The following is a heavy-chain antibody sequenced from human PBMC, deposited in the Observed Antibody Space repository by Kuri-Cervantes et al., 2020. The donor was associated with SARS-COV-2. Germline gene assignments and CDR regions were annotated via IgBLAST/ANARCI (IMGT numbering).Heavy chain of an antibody. CDR2: VRGKANNYAT. CDR3: ATGSTSSWYRRDFDY. Sequence: GESLKISCEVSGFLFSASAIHWVRQASGKGLEWVGRVRGKANNYATAYAASVKGRFTISRDDSKSMLYLQMSSLKIEDTAVYYCATGSTSSWYRRDFDYWGQGTLVTVSS. V-gene: IGHV3-73*01. J-gene: IGHJ4*02. D-gene: IGHD6-13*01. CDR1: GFLFSASA.